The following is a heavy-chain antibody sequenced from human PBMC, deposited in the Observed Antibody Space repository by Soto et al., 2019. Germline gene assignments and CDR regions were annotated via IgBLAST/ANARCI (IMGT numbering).Heavy chain of an antibody. Sequence: EVQLLESGGGLVQPGGSLRLSCVASGFSFSNYAVTWVRQAPGKGLEWVSAISASGGSTYYADSVKGRFTISRDNSKNTVQLEMNSLRAEDTAVYYCAKRLWSGSNSVGNGMDVWGQGTTVTVSS. J-gene: IGHJ6*02. CDR3: AKRLWSGSNSVGNGMDV. CDR1: GFSFSNYA. V-gene: IGHV3-23*01. D-gene: IGHD3-3*01. CDR2: ISASGGST.